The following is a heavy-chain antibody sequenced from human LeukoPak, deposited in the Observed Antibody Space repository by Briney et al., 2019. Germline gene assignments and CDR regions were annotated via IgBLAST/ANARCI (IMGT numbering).Heavy chain of an antibody. V-gene: IGHV3-23*01. CDR3: ARGDDSGYYDYFDY. Sequence: GGSLRLSCAASEFTFSSYAMSWVRQAPGKGLEWVSGISGSDGSTYYVDSVRGRFIISRDNSKNTLFLQMNSLRAEDTATYYCARGDDSGYYDYFDYWGQGALVTVSS. CDR2: ISGSDGST. CDR1: EFTFSSYA. D-gene: IGHD3-22*01. J-gene: IGHJ4*02.